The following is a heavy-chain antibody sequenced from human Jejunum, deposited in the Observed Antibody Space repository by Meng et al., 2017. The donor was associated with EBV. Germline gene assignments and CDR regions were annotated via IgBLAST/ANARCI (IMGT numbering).Heavy chain of an antibody. J-gene: IGHJ4*02. CDR2: TNEDGRIT. V-gene: IGHV3-74*01. CDR3: SRDLAGSDDD. D-gene: IGHD6-25*01. Sequence: VRLAGSGGACAQQGGSLRLSRAASEFTFSSYWMHWVRQAPGQGLVWVARTNEDGRITNYADSVKGRFTISRDNTKNTLYLQMNSLRAEDTAVYFCSRDLAGSDDDWGQGTLVTVSS. CDR1: EFTFSSYW.